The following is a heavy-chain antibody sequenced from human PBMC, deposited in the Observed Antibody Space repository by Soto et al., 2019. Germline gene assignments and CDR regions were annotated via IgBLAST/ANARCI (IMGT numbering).Heavy chain of an antibody. V-gene: IGHV4-31*03. CDR3: ARTKTSSTSFHVDY. CDR1: GGSISSGDYY. Sequence: QVQLQEPGPGLVKPSQTLSLTCTVSGGSISSGDYYWTGIRQHPGKGLEWIGYIYNSGSTKHNPSLKSRITISVDTSKNQFSLKLNSVTAADTAVYYCARTKTSSTSFHVDYWGQGTQVTVSS. D-gene: IGHD2-2*01. J-gene: IGHJ4*02. CDR2: IYNSGST.